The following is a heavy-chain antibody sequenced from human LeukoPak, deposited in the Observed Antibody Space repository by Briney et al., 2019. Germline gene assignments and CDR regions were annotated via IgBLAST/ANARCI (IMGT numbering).Heavy chain of an antibody. J-gene: IGHJ6*02. V-gene: IGHV4-34*01. D-gene: IGHD2-2*01. CDR1: GGSFSGYY. Sequence: RPSETLSLTCAVYGGSFSGYYWSWIRQPPGKGLEWIGEINHSGSTNYNPSLKSRVTISVDTSKNQFSLKLSSVTAADTAVYYCARYNTHCSSTSCSLSSHYGMDVWGQGTTVTVSS. CDR2: INHSGST. CDR3: ARYNTHCSSTSCSLSSHYGMDV.